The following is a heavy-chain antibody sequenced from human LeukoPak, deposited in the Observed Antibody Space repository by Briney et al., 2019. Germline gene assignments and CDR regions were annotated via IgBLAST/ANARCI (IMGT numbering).Heavy chain of an antibody. D-gene: IGHD4-17*01. Sequence: SETLSLTCAVYGGSFSGYYWSWIRQPPGKGLEWIGEINHSGSTNYNPSLKSRVTISVDTSKNQFSLKLSSVTAADTAVYYCARSARTGPWYFDYWGQGTLVTVSS. CDR3: ARSARTGPWYFDY. CDR1: GGSFSGYY. CDR2: INHSGST. V-gene: IGHV4-34*01. J-gene: IGHJ4*02.